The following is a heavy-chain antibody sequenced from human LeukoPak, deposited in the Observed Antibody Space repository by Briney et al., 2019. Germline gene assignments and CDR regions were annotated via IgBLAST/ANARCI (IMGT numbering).Heavy chain of an antibody. Sequence: GRSLRLSCAASGFTFDDYAMHWVRQAPGKGLEWVSGISWNSGSIGYADSVKGRFTISSDNDKNSLYLHMNSVRAADTALYYCAKDTSYDSSGSSGGGYFDYWGQGTLVTVSS. J-gene: IGHJ4*02. D-gene: IGHD3-22*01. V-gene: IGHV3-9*01. CDR2: ISWNSGSI. CDR3: AKDTSYDSSGSSGGGYFDY. CDR1: GFTFDDYA.